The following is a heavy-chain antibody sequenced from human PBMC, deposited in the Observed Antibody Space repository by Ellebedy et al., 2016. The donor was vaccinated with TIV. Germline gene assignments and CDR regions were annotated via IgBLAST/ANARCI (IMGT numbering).Heavy chain of an antibody. Sequence: SETLSLTCGVSDDSISRDKWWTWVRQAPGRALEWIGEIHHTKGTNYNPSLKSRVSMSVDKSKNQFSLNINSVTAADTAVYFCARGGNWLFDHWGQGTLVTVSS. CDR3: ARGGNWLFDH. D-gene: IGHD1-20*01. CDR1: DDSISRDKW. J-gene: IGHJ4*02. CDR2: IHHTKGT. V-gene: IGHV4-4*02.